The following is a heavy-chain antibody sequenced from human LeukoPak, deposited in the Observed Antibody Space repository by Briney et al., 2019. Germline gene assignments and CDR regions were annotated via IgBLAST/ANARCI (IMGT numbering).Heavy chain of an antibody. CDR2: IIPIFGTA. D-gene: IGHD2-21*02. Sequence: LRASVKVSCKASGGTFSRYAISWVRQAPGQGLEWMGGIIPIFGTANYAQKFQGRVTITTDESTSTAYMELSSLRSEDTAVYYCARDPRAYCGGDCYSVGDAFDIWGQGTMVTVSS. J-gene: IGHJ3*02. CDR1: GGTFSRYA. CDR3: ARDPRAYCGGDCYSVGDAFDI. V-gene: IGHV1-69*05.